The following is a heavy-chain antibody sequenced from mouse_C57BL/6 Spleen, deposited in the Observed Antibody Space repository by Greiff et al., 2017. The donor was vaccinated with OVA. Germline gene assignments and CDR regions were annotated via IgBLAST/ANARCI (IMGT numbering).Heavy chain of an antibody. CDR2: IYPGDGDT. J-gene: IGHJ2*01. CDR1: GYAFSSYW. CDR3: ARSPYGSSYVDY. D-gene: IGHD1-1*01. Sequence: VQLQQSGAELVKPGASVKISCKASGYAFSSYWMNWVKQRPGKGLEWIGQIYPGDGDTNYNGKFKGKATLTADKSSSTAYMQLSSLTSEDSAVYFCARSPYGSSYVDYWGQGTTLTVSS. V-gene: IGHV1-80*01.